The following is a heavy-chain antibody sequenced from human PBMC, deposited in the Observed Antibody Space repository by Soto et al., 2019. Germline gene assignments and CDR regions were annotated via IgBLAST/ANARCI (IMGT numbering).Heavy chain of an antibody. CDR2: IYYSGST. J-gene: IGHJ6*03. CDR3: ARHGETTVTGGGYYYYYMDV. Sequence: QLQLQESGPGLVKPSETLSLTCTVSGGSISSSSYYWGWIRQPPGKGLEWIGSIYYSGSTYYNPSLKSRVTISVDTSKNQFSLKLSSVTAADTAVYYCARHGETTVTGGGYYYYYMDVWGKGTTVTVSS. D-gene: IGHD4-4*01. V-gene: IGHV4-39*01. CDR1: GGSISSSSYY.